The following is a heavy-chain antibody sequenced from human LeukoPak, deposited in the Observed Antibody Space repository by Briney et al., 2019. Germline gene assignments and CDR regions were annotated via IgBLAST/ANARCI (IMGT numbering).Heavy chain of an antibody. CDR2: IYYSGST. CDR1: SGSLSSGDYY. J-gene: IGHJ3*02. Sequence: SQTLSLTCTVSSGSLSSGDYYWSWIRQPPGKGLEWIGYIYYSGSTYYNPSLKSRVTITVDAYKNQSSLKLSSVTAADTAVYYCARADGAFDIWGQGTMVTVSS. V-gene: IGHV4-30-4*08. CDR3: ARADGAFDI.